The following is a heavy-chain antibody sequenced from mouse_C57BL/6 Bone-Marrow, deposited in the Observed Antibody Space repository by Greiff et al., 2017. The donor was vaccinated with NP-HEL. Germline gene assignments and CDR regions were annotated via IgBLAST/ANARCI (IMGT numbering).Heavy chain of an antibody. CDR3: ARREYGSSYYFDY. V-gene: IGHV5-12*01. J-gene: IGHJ2*01. D-gene: IGHD1-1*01. CDR2: ISNGGGST. CDR1: GFTFSDYY. Sequence: EVKVVESGGGLVQPGGSLKLSCAASGFTFSDYYMYWVRQTPEKRLEWVAYISNGGGSTYYLDTVKGRFTISRDNAKNTLYLQMSRLKSEDTAMYYCARREYGSSYYFDYWGQGTTLTVSS.